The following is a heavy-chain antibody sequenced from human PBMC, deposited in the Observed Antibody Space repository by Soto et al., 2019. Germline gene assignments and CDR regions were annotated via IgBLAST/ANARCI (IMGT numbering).Heavy chain of an antibody. D-gene: IGHD3-9*01. Sequence: GRSLRLSCAASGFTFSSYAMSGVRQAPGKGLEWVSAISGSGGSTYYADSVKGRFTISRDNSKNTLYLQMNSLRAEDTAVYYCAKALRWADDILTGSLWAPFDYWGQGTLVTVSS. V-gene: IGHV3-23*01. J-gene: IGHJ4*02. CDR3: AKALRWADDILTGSLWAPFDY. CDR2: ISGSGGST. CDR1: GFTFSSYA.